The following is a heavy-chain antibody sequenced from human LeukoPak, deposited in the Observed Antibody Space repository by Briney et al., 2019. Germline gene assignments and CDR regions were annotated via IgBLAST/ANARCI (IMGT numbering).Heavy chain of an antibody. V-gene: IGHV4-59*01. J-gene: IGHJ5*02. Sequence: SETLSLTCTVSGGSISSYYWSWIRQPPGKGLEWIGYIYYSGSTNYNPSLKSRVTISVDTSKNQFYLKLSSVTAADTAVYYCARGTHCSGGSCYSEWFDPWGQGTLVTVSS. CDR3: ARGTHCSGGSCYSEWFDP. D-gene: IGHD2-15*01. CDR2: IYYSGST. CDR1: GGSISSYY.